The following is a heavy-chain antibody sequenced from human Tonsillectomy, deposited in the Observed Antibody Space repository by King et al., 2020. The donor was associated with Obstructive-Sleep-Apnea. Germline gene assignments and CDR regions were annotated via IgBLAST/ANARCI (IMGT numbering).Heavy chain of an antibody. CDR3: ASYGSGSYFLKPPFDY. V-gene: IGHV4-39*01. CDR2: IYYSGST. J-gene: IGHJ4*02. CDR1: GGSISSSSYY. Sequence: QLQESGPGLVKPSETLSLTCTVSGGSISSSSYYWGGSRQPPGKGLEWIGSIYYSGSTYYNPSLKSRVTISVDTSKNQFSLKLSSVTAADTAVYYCASYGSGSYFLKPPFDYWGQGTLVTVSS. D-gene: IGHD3-10*01.